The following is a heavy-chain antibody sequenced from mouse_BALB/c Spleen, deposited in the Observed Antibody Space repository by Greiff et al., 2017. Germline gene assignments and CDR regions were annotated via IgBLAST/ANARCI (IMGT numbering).Heavy chain of an antibody. CDR2: IRNKANGYTT. Sequence: EVKVVESGGGLVQPGGSLRLSCATSGFTFTDYYMSWVRQPPGKALEWLGFIRNKANGYTTEYSASVKGRFTISRDNSQSILYLQMNTLRAEDSATYYCARDIVTTAFDYWGQGTTLTVSS. J-gene: IGHJ2*01. CDR1: GFTFTDYY. CDR3: ARDIVTTAFDY. V-gene: IGHV7-3*02. D-gene: IGHD1-2*01.